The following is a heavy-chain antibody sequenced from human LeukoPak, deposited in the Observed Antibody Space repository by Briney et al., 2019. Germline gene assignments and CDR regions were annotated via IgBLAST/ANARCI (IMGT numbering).Heavy chain of an antibody. Sequence: PGRSLGLSYAASGITPTGHTMTWVRRAPGKGLDLISSNSTTSSSIYYAGSLKGRFTSSRDNDENSLYLQMNRLRAEDTAVYYCEREGKYCTGVLCYDEHWGQGTLVTVSS. V-gene: IGHV3-21*01. CDR2: NSTTSSSI. CDR3: EREGKYCTGVLCYDEH. J-gene: IGHJ1*01. CDR1: GITPTGHT. D-gene: IGHD2-8*02.